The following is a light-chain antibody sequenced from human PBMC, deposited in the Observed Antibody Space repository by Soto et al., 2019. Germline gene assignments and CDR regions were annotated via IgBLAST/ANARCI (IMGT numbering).Light chain of an antibody. Sequence: IVLTQSTATLSLSPGERATLSCRASQSVSSYLAWYQQKPGQAPRLLIYDASNRATGIPARFSGSGSGTDFTLTISSLEPEDFAVYYCQQRSNWLTFAGGTKVAIK. CDR1: QSVSSY. CDR2: DAS. V-gene: IGKV3-11*01. J-gene: IGKJ4*01. CDR3: QQRSNWLT.